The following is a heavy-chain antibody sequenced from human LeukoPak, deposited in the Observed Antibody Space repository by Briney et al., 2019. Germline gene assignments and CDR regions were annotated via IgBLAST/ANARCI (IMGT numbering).Heavy chain of an antibody. J-gene: IGHJ4*02. CDR2: IWYDGSIK. Sequence: GRSLRLSCTASGFTFSTYGMHWVRQAPGRGLEWVAVIWYDGSIKYYADSVKGRFTISRDNSKNTLYLQMNSLGAEDTAVYYCARAGYSGYDYIVDYWGQGTLVTVSS. CDR1: GFTFSTYG. V-gene: IGHV3-33*01. D-gene: IGHD5-12*01. CDR3: ARAGYSGYDYIVDY.